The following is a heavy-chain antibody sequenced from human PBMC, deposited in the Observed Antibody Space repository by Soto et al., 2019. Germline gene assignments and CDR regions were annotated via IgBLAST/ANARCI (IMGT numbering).Heavy chain of an antibody. CDR2: IYYSGST. CDR3: ARHRTTGIFPFWFDP. J-gene: IGHJ5*02. V-gene: IGHV4-39*01. CDR1: GGSISSSSYY. D-gene: IGHD1-1*01. Sequence: PSETLSLTCTVSGGSISSSSYYWGWIRQPPGKGLEWIGSIYYSGSTYYNPSLKSRVTISVDTSKNQFSLKLSSVTAADTSVYFCARHRTTGIFPFWFDPWGQGTLVTVSS.